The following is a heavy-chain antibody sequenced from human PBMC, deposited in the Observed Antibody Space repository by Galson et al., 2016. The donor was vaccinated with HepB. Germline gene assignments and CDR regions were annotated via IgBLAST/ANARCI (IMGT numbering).Heavy chain of an antibody. D-gene: IGHD1-1*01. Sequence: SLRLSCAASGFSVTTNYMNWVRQAPGKGLEWVSVIYRGDSTSYADSVKGRFTISRDNSKNTVYLQMNSLRAEDTAVYYCARAEPPWNYHYYMDVWGKGTTVIVSS. CDR1: GFSVTTNY. V-gene: IGHV3-53*01. CDR2: IYRGDST. CDR3: ARAEPPWNYHYYMDV. J-gene: IGHJ6*03.